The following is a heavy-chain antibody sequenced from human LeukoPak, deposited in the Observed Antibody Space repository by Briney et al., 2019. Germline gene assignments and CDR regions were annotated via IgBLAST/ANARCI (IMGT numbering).Heavy chain of an antibody. Sequence: ASVKVSSTASGYTFTTYGISWGRQAPGQGLEWMGWISAYNGNTNYAQKLQGRVTMTTDTSTSTAYMELRSLRSDDTAVYYCAGTSGANLIDYWGQGTLVTVSS. J-gene: IGHJ4*02. CDR2: ISAYNGNT. V-gene: IGHV1-18*01. CDR1: GYTFTTYG. CDR3: AGTSGANLIDY. D-gene: IGHD4/OR15-4a*01.